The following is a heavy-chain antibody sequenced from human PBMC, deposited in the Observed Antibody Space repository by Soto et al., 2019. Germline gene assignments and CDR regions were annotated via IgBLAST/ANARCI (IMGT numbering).Heavy chain of an antibody. CDR2: ISGSGGST. Sequence: GGSLRLSCAASGFTFSSYAMSWVRQAPGKGLEWVSAISGSGGSTYYADSVKGRFTTSRGNSNNTLYLQMNSLRAEDKAVYYCAKGLVYCSGGSCYSSPAEYFQHWGQGTLVTVSS. CDR1: GFTFSSYA. V-gene: IGHV3-23*01. D-gene: IGHD2-15*01. CDR3: AKGLVYCSGGSCYSSPAEYFQH. J-gene: IGHJ1*01.